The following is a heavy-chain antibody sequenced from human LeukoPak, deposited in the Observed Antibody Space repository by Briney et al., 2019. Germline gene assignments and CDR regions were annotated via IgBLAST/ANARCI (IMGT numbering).Heavy chain of an antibody. CDR1: GYTFTGHY. CDR3: ARLNVLNNSVLHHFDR. CDR2: INPNTGGA. V-gene: IGHV1-2*02. D-gene: IGHD1/OR15-1a*01. Sequence: ASVKVSCKASGYTFTGHYLHWVRQAPGQGLEWMGWINPNTGGAKFAQKFQGRVALTRDTSNSTAYMELNSLTSDDTAVYYCARLNVLNNSVLHHFDRWGQGTLVTVSS. J-gene: IGHJ4*02.